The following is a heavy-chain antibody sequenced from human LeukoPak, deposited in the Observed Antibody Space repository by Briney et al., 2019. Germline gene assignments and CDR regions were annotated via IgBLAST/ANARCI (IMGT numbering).Heavy chain of an antibody. CDR1: GYSISSGYY. J-gene: IGHJ4*02. V-gene: IGHV4-38-2*02. D-gene: IGHD3-10*01. CDR3: ARGGTMVRGVITHGGGDY. CDR2: IYHSGST. Sequence: SETLSLTCTVSGYSISSGYYWGWIRQPPGKGLEWIGSIYHSGSTYYNPSLKSRVTISVDTSKNQFSLKLSSVTAADTAVYYCARGGTMVRGVITHGGGDYWGQGTLVTVSS.